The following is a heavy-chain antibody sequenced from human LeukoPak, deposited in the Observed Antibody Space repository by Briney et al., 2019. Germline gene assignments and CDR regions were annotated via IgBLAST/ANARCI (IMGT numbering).Heavy chain of an antibody. Sequence: GESLQISFKGSGYSFTNYWIGWVRQMPGKGLKWMGIIYPGDSDARYSPSFQGQVTISADKSISTAYLQWSSLKASDTAMYYCARRRDLYSGSYYPFDYWGQGTLVTVSS. D-gene: IGHD1-26*01. V-gene: IGHV5-51*01. CDR1: GYSFTNYW. CDR2: IYPGDSDA. J-gene: IGHJ4*02. CDR3: ARRRDLYSGSYYPFDY.